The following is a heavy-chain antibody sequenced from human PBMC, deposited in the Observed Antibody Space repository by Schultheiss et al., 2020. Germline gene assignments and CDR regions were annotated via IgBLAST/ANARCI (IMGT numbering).Heavy chain of an antibody. CDR3: ARDRGEGMPSY. V-gene: IGHV3-23*01. J-gene: IGHJ4*02. CDR2: INGGGGST. CDR1: GFTFDDYA. D-gene: IGHD2-2*01. Sequence: GGSLRLSCAASGFTFDDYAMHWVRQAPGKGLEWVSTINGGGGSTYYADSVKGRFTVSRDNSKNTIYLQMNSLRAEDTAVYYCARDRGEGMPSYWGQGTLVNVSS.